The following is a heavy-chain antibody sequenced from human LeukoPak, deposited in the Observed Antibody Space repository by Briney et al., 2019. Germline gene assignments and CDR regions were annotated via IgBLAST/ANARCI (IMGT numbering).Heavy chain of an antibody. Sequence: ASVKVSCKASGYTFTSYYMHWVRQAPGQGLEWMGWISAYNGNTNYAQKLQGRVTMTTDTSTSTAYMELRSLRSDDTAVYYCARTVTGYSYGEIDYWGQGTLVTVSS. J-gene: IGHJ4*02. V-gene: IGHV1-18*04. CDR1: GYTFTSYY. D-gene: IGHD5-18*01. CDR3: ARTVTGYSYGEIDY. CDR2: ISAYNGNT.